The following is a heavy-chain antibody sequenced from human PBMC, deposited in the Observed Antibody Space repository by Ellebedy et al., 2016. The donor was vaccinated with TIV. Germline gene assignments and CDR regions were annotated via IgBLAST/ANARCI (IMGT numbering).Heavy chain of an antibody. CDR3: ARDLEYSGETRSY. J-gene: IGHJ4*02. D-gene: IGHD5-12*01. V-gene: IGHV1-18*01. CDR1: GYTFTTYG. Sequence: ASVKVSCXASGYTFTTYGINWVRQAPGQGLEWMGWISPYNGNTNYARKLQGRVTMTTDTSTSTAYMELRSLRSDDTAVYYCARDLEYSGETRSYWGQGTLVIVSS. CDR2: ISPYNGNT.